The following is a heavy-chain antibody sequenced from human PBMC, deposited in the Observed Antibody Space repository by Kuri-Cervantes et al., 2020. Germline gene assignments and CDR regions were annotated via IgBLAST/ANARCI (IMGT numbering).Heavy chain of an antibody. CDR2: IHQDESET. V-gene: IGHV3-7*01. CDR3: ARVFYFDY. Sequence: GGSLRHSCTASGFILSNYAMHWVRQAPGKGLEWVASIHQDESETCYVDSVTGRFTISRDEAKNTLYLQMDSLRAEDTAMYYCARVFYFDYWGQGTLVTVSS. J-gene: IGHJ4*02. CDR1: GFILSNYA.